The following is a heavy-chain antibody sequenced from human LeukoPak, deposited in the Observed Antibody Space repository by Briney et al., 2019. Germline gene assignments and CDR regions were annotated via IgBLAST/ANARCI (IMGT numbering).Heavy chain of an antibody. J-gene: IGHJ4*02. CDR3: AKARGGGNGLGFDC. CDR2: ISWNSGSI. D-gene: IGHD4-23*01. V-gene: IGHV3-9*01. Sequence: GGSLRLSCAASGFTFDDYAMHSVRQAPGKGLEWVSGISWNSGSIGYADSVKGRFTISRDNAKNSLYLQMNSLRAEDTALYYCAKARGGGNGLGFDCWGQGTLVTVSS. CDR1: GFTFDDYA.